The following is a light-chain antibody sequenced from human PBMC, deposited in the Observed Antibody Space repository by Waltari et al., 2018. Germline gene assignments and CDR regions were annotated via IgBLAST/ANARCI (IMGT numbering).Light chain of an antibody. V-gene: IGLV1-51*02. Sequence: QSVLTQPPSVSAAPGQRVTISCSGAHSNIGNNLGPWYRQFPGTAPKLLIHEDSERPSGVPGRCSGSKSGTSATLDITGLQAGDEADYYCGTWDSSLSGAVFGGGTHLTVL. J-gene: IGLJ7*01. CDR2: EDS. CDR3: GTWDSSLSGAV. CDR1: HSNIGNNL.